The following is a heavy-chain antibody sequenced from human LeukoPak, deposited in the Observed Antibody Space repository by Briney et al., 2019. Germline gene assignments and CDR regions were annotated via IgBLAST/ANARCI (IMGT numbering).Heavy chain of an antibody. V-gene: IGHV3-30-3*01. J-gene: IGHJ1*01. CDR2: ISIEGDNE. CDR3: AREPSGNFGQLVSSAEYFQH. CDR1: GFTFSKYA. D-gene: IGHD5/OR15-5a*01. Sequence: GGSLRLSCATSGFTFSKYAIHWVRQAPGKGLEWVADISIEGDNEYYADSVRGRFMISRDNSKNTVYLQMNSLTIEDTAVYYCAREPSGNFGQLVSSAEYFQHWGQGTRVTVSS.